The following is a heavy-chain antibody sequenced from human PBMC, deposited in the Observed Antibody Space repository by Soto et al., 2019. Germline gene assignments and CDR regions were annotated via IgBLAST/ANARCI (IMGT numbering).Heavy chain of an antibody. J-gene: IGHJ4*02. Sequence: PXESLRLSCAASGFTFSGYSVNGVRQAPGKGLEWVSYISSGSKTIYYAESVKGRFTVSRDNARNSQYLQMNSLRDEDTAVYYCAREDILGVRSFDYWGQGTLVTVSS. CDR3: AREDILGVRSFDY. CDR2: ISSGSKTI. CDR1: GFTFSGYS. D-gene: IGHD3-9*01. V-gene: IGHV3-48*02.